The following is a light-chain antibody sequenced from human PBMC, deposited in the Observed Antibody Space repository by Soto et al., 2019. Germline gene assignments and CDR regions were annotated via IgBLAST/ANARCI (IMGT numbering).Light chain of an antibody. Sequence: DIQMPQSPSSLSASVGDRVTITCRASQGISNYLAWYQQKPGKVPKLLIYGAYTLQSGVPLRFRGSGSGTDFTLTISSLQPEDVATYYCQQYNSAPRTFGQGTKVEIK. CDR2: GAY. J-gene: IGKJ1*01. CDR3: QQYNSAPRT. V-gene: IGKV1-27*01. CDR1: QGISNY.